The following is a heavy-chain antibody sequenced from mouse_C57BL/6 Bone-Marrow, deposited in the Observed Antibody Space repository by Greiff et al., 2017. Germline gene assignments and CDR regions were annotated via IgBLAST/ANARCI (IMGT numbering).Heavy chain of an antibody. V-gene: IGHV1-63*01. Sequence: VQPQQSGAELVRPGTSVKMSCKASGYTFTNYWIGWAKQRPGHGLEWIGEIYPGGGYTNYNEKFKGKATLTADKSSSTAYMQFSSLTSEDSAIYYCAREGGFGFAYWGQGTLVTVSA. J-gene: IGHJ3*01. CDR3: AREGGFGFAY. CDR2: IYPGGGYT. CDR1: GYTFTNYW.